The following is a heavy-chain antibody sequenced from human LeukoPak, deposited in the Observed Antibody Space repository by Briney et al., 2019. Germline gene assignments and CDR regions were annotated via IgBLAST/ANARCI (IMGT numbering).Heavy chain of an antibody. J-gene: IGHJ4*02. V-gene: IGHV4-4*02. CDR2: INHSGST. CDR1: GGSNSSSNW. Sequence: SETLSLTCAVSGGSNSSSNWWSWVRQPPGKGLEWIGEINHSGSTNYNPSLKSRVTISVDTSKNQFSLKLSSVTAADTAVYYCAREPAYGDYSFDCWGQGTLVTVSS. CDR3: AREPAYGDYSFDC. D-gene: IGHD4-17*01.